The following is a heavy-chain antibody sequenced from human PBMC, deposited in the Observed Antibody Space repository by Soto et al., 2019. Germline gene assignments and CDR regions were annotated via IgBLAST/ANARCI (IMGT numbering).Heavy chain of an antibody. Sequence: EVQLLESGGGLVQPGGSLRLSCAASGFTFSSHAMSWVRQAPGKGLEWVSSMSGSGDNTYHADSVKGRFTVSRDNSKNTLYLQMNSLRGEDTAVYYCAKGSYTNYKWFDPWGQGTLVTVSS. J-gene: IGHJ5*02. CDR2: MSGSGDNT. D-gene: IGHD4-4*01. V-gene: IGHV3-23*01. CDR1: GFTFSSHA. CDR3: AKGSYTNYKWFDP.